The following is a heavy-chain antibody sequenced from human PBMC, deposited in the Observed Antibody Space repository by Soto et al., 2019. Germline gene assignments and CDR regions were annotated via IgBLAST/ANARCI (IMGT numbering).Heavy chain of an antibody. J-gene: IGHJ4*02. CDR3: AKNYYFDC. CDR1: GFTFSNYA. CDR2: ISIVHGAT. Sequence: LRLSCAASGFTFSNYAMNWVRQAPGKGLEWVSSISIVHGATYFADSVKGRFTISRDDSKNILYLQMNTLRAEDTAVYYCAKNYYFDCWGQGTRVTVSS. V-gene: IGHV3-23*01.